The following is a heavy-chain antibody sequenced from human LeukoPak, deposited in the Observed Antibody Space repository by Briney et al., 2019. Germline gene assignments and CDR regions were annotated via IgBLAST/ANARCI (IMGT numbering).Heavy chain of an antibody. CDR2: ISAYNGNT. Sequence: ASVKVSCKASGYTFTSYGISWVRQAPGQGLEWMGWISAYNGNTNYTQKLQGRVTMTTDTSTSTAYMELRSLRSDDTAVYYCARGGTFYDYGDYFDYWGQGTLVTVSS. CDR3: ARGGTFYDYGDYFDY. V-gene: IGHV1-18*01. CDR1: GYTFTSYG. D-gene: IGHD4-17*01. J-gene: IGHJ4*02.